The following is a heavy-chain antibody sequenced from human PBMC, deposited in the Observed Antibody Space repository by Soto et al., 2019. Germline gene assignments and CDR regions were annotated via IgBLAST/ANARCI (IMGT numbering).Heavy chain of an antibody. CDR3: ARNLITMGLGFDT. CDR1: GYSISSSNW. J-gene: IGHJ5*02. D-gene: IGHD3-10*01. CDR2: IYYSGST. Sequence: SETLSLTCSVSGYSISSSNWWGWIRQPPGKGLEWIGYIYYSGSTYYNPSLKSRVTMSVDTSKNQFSLKLSSVTAVDTAVYYCARNLITMGLGFDTWGQGTLVTVSS. V-gene: IGHV4-28*01.